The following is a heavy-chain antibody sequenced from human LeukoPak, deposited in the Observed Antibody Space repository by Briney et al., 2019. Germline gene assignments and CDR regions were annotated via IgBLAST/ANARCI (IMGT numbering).Heavy chain of an antibody. CDR2: INPNSGGT. V-gene: IGHV1-2*02. J-gene: IGHJ4*02. D-gene: IGHD2-2*01. CDR3: ARDSGYCYSTSCYGGEAAY. CDR1: GYTFTGYY. Sequence: ASVKVSCKPSGYTFTGYYIHWVRQAPGQGLEWMGWINPNSGGTNYAQKFQGRVTMTRDTSISTAYMELSRLRSDDTAMYFCARDSGYCYSTSCYGGEAAYWGQGTLVTVSS.